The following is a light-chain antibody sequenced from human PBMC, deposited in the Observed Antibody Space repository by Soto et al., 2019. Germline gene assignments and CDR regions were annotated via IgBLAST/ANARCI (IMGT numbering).Light chain of an antibody. J-gene: IGKJ5*01. V-gene: IGKV3-20*01. Sequence: ETVLTQSLGTLSLSPVERAAXSFRXIQSVSSSYLAWYQQKPGQAPRLLIYGASSRATGIPDRFSGSGSGTDFTLTISRLEPEDFAVYYCQQYGSSLSITFGQGTRLEI. CDR3: QQYGSSLSIT. CDR1: QSVSSSY. CDR2: GAS.